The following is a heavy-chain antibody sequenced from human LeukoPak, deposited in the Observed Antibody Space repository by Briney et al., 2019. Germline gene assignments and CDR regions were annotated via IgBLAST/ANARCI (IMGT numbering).Heavy chain of an antibody. CDR1: GFTFSSFE. V-gene: IGHV3-48*03. D-gene: IGHD6-19*01. CDR2: ISSIGSTI. J-gene: IGHJ6*02. CDR3: ARDLVVAVAGTGYYYYGMDV. Sequence: GGSLRPSCAASGFTFSSFEMNWVRQAPGKGLGWVSYISSIGSTIYYADSVKGRFTISRDNAKNSLYLQMNSLRAEDTAVYYCARDLVVAVAGTGYYYYGMDVWGQGTTVTVSS.